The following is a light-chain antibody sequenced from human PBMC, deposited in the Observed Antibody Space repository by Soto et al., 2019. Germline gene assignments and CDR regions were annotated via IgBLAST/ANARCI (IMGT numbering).Light chain of an antibody. V-gene: IGKV1-5*03. CDR3: QQYSPYSYS. CDR2: GTS. J-gene: IGKJ2*03. Sequence: DIEMTQSPSTLSACIGDRVTITCRASQSTTGWLAWYQQKPGKAPKLLIYGTSSLETGVPSRFSGSGSGTEFTLTITYLQPDDFATYYCQQYSPYSYSFGQGTKLEIK. CDR1: QSTTGW.